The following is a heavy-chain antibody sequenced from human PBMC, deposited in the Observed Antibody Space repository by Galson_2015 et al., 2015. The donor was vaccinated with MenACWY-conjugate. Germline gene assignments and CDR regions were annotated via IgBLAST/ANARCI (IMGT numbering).Heavy chain of an antibody. Sequence: SLRLSCAASGFTFSTYAMSWVRQAPGEGLEWVSTISGSGASTYYADSVKGRFTISRDKSKSTLYLQMNSLRAEDTAVYYCAKPRGIVATIHGGMDVWAKGPRSPSP. CDR2: ISGSGAST. J-gene: IGHJ6*02. V-gene: IGHV3-23*01. D-gene: IGHD5-12*01. CDR1: GFTFSTYA. CDR3: AKPRGIVATIHGGMDV.